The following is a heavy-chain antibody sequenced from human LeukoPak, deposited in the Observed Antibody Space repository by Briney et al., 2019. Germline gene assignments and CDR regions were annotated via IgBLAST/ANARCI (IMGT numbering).Heavy chain of an antibody. D-gene: IGHD4-23*01. CDR2: IWFDGSDK. CDR1: GFTFSSYG. Sequence: GGSLRLSCAASGFTFSSYGLHWVRQAPGKGLEWVTFIWFDGSDKYYADSVKGRFTISRDNSKNTLYLQMNSLRAEDTAVYYCACDYGGNSGVDYWGQGTLVTVSS. CDR3: ACDYGGNSGVDY. J-gene: IGHJ4*02. V-gene: IGHV3-30*02.